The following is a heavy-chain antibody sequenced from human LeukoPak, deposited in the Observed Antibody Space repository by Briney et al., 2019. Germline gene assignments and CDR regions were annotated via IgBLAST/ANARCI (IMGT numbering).Heavy chain of an antibody. D-gene: IGHD1-26*01. V-gene: IGHV1-69*04. Sequence: SVKVSCKASGGTFSSYAISWVRQAPGQGLEWMGRIIPILGIANYAQKFQGRVTITADKSTSTAYMELSSLRSEDTAVYYCASAKTEGPELRPYYFDYWGQGTLVTVSS. CDR1: GGTFSSYA. CDR3: ASAKTEGPELRPYYFDY. J-gene: IGHJ4*02. CDR2: IIPILGIA.